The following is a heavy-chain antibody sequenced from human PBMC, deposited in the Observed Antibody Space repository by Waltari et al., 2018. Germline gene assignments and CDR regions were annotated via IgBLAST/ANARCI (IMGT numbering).Heavy chain of an antibody. CDR1: GFTFSSYW. D-gene: IGHD5-12*01. J-gene: IGHJ4*02. CDR3: ANSGYDWGFDY. CDR2: IKQDGSEK. Sequence: EVQLVESGGGLVQPGGSLRLSCAASGFTFSSYWMSWVRQDPGKGLECVAKIKQDGSEKYYVDSGKGRFTISRDNTKNSLYLQMNSLRAEDTAVYYCANSGYDWGFDYWGQGTLVTVSS. V-gene: IGHV3-7*01.